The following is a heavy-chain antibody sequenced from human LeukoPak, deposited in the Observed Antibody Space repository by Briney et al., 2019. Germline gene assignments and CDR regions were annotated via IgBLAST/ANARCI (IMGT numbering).Heavy chain of an antibody. CDR3: ARETYDSSGYFYY. Sequence: ASVKVSCTASGYTFTSYDLDWVRQTTGQGLEWTGWVNPKSGDRGYAQKFQGRVSMTRDTSISTAYMELSRLRSDGTAVYYCARETYDSSGYFYYWGQGTLVTVSS. D-gene: IGHD3-22*01. CDR1: GYTFTSYD. J-gene: IGHJ4*02. CDR2: VNPKSGDR. V-gene: IGHV1-8*01.